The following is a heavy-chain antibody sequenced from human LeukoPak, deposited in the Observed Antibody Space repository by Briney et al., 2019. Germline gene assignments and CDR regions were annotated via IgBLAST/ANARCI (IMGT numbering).Heavy chain of an antibody. V-gene: IGHV3-30-3*01. Sequence: GRSLRLSCAASGFTFSSYAMHWVRQAPGKGLEWVAVISYDGSNKYYADSVKGRFTISRDNSKNTLYLQMNSLRAEDTAVYYCARDHCSSTSCYFDYWGQGTLVTVSS. D-gene: IGHD2-2*01. CDR3: ARDHCSSTSCYFDY. J-gene: IGHJ4*02. CDR2: ISYDGSNK. CDR1: GFTFSSYA.